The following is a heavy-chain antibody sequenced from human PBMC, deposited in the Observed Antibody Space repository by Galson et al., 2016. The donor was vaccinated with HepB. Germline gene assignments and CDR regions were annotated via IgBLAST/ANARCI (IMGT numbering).Heavy chain of an antibody. CDR1: GFTFSNYA. Sequence: SLRLSCAASGFTFSNYAMHWVRQAPGKGLEWVAVISYDGSNKYYADSVKGRFTISRDNTKNTLYLQMNSLRVEDTAVYYCARDSQVFGDQFDYWGQGTLVTVSS. CDR2: ISYDGSNK. D-gene: IGHD3-10*01. V-gene: IGHV3-30-3*01. J-gene: IGHJ4*02. CDR3: ARDSQVFGDQFDY.